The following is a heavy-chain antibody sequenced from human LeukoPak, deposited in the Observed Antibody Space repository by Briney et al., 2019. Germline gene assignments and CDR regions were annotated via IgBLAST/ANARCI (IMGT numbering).Heavy chain of an antibody. CDR3: ARQSVRAIAIAARPGNYFDY. V-gene: IGHV4-39*01. Sequence: SETLSLTCTVSGGSISSSSDYWGWIRQPPGKGLEWIGSIYYSGNTYYNPSLKSRVTISLDTSKNQFSLKLSSVTAADTAVYYCARQSVRAIAIAARPGNYFDYRGQGTLVTVSS. D-gene: IGHD6-6*01. CDR2: IYYSGNT. CDR1: GGSISSSSDY. J-gene: IGHJ4*02.